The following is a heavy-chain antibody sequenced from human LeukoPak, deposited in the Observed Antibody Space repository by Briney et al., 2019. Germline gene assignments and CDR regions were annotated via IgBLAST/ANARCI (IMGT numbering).Heavy chain of an antibody. CDR3: ASGWSITGWYNNWFDP. Sequence: EASVKVSCKASRYTFSGYYMHWVRQAPGQGLEWMGWINPNSGDTNYAQKFQGRVTMTRDTSITTVYMELSRLRSDDTAVYFCASGWSITGWYNNWFDPWGQGTLVTVSS. J-gene: IGHJ5*02. CDR1: RYTFSGYY. V-gene: IGHV1-2*02. D-gene: IGHD6-19*01. CDR2: INPNSGDT.